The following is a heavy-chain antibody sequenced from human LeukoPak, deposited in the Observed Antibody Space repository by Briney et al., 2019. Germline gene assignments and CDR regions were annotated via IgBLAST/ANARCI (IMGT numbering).Heavy chain of an antibody. V-gene: IGHV4-31*03. Sequence: SQTLPLTCTVSGGSISSGGYYWSWIRQHPGKGLEWIGYIYYNGPTYYNPSLKGRVTISVDTSKNQFSLNLTSVTAADTAVYYCARDSGYVSDYWGQGTLVTVSS. J-gene: IGHJ4*02. CDR3: ARDSGYVSDY. CDR1: GGSISSGGYY. D-gene: IGHD5-12*01. CDR2: IYYNGPT.